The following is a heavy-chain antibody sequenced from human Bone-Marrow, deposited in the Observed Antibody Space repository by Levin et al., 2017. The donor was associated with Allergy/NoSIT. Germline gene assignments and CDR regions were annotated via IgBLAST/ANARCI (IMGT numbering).Heavy chain of an antibody. J-gene: IGHJ6*02. Sequence: GESLKISCAASGFSFSVHGMHWVRQAPGKGLEWMTVISYDGSKKVYGDSVKGRFTISRDNSKNTVYLQMNSLTGEDTAVYYCAKDVQAGVNLFRYGLDVWGQGTTVTVAS. V-gene: IGHV3-30*18. CDR3: AKDVQAGVNLFRYGLDV. D-gene: IGHD1-14*01. CDR2: ISYDGSKK. CDR1: GFSFSVHG.